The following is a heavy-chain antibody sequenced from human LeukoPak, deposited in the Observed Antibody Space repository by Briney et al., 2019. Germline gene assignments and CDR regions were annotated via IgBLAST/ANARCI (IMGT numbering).Heavy chain of an antibody. CDR2: IWYDGSNK. CDR3: AKGPTYCSSTSCYYMDV. V-gene: IGHV3-30*02. D-gene: IGHD2-2*01. J-gene: IGHJ6*03. Sequence: PGGSLRLSCAASGFTFSSYGMHWVRQAPGKGLEWVAFIWYDGSNKYYADSVKGRFTISRDNSKNTLYLQMSSLRAEDTAVYYCAKGPTYCSSTSCYYMDVWGKGTTVTVSS. CDR1: GFTFSSYG.